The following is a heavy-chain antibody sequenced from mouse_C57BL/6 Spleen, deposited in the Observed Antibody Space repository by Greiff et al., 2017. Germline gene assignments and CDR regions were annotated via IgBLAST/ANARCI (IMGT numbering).Heavy chain of an antibody. CDR2: ISNGGGST. V-gene: IGHV5-12*01. Sequence: DVHLVESGGGLVQPGGSLKLSCAASGFTFSDYYMYWVRQTPEKRLEWVAYISNGGGSTYYPDTVKGRFTISRDNAKNTLYLQMSRLKSEDTAMYYCARQGRGAYYFDYWGQGTTLTVSS. CDR3: ARQGRGAYYFDY. CDR1: GFTFSDYY. J-gene: IGHJ2*01.